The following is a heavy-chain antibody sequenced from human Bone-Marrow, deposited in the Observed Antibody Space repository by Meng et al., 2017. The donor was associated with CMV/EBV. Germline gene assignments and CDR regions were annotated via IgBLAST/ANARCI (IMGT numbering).Heavy chain of an antibody. J-gene: IGHJ4*02. Sequence: ASVKVSCKASGYTFTSYDINWVRQATGQALEWMGWMNPNSGNTGYAQKFQGRVTMTRNTSISTAYMELSSLSAEDTAVYYCARVTRGRSSSWYVWGQGTLVTVSS. D-gene: IGHD6-13*01. CDR2: MNPNSGNT. CDR3: ARVTRGRSSSWYV. V-gene: IGHV1-8*01. CDR1: GYTFTSYD.